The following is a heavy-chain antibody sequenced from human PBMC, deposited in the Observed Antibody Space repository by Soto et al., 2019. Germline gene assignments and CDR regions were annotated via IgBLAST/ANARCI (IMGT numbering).Heavy chain of an antibody. D-gene: IGHD2-2*01. Sequence: PGGSLRLSCAASGFTFSSYSMNWVRQAPGKGLEWVSYISSSSSTIYYADSVKGRFTISRDNAKNSLYLQMNSLRDEDTAVYYCARDQCSSTSCYAYYYGMDVWGQGTTVTVSS. CDR1: GFTFSSYS. CDR3: ARDQCSSTSCYAYYYGMDV. CDR2: ISSSSSTI. J-gene: IGHJ6*02. V-gene: IGHV3-48*02.